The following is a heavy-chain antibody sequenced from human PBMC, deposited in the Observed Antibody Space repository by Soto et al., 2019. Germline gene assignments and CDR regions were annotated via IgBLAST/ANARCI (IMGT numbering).Heavy chain of an antibody. J-gene: IGHJ4*02. CDR2: INSDGSST. Sequence: EVQLVESGGGLVQPGGSLRLSCAASGFTFSNYWMHWVRQTPGKGLVWVSRINSDGSSTSYADSVKGRFTISRDNAKNTLYLPMHSLRADDTDVYYCAREIFYWGQGTLVTVSS. V-gene: IGHV3-74*01. D-gene: IGHD2-15*01. CDR3: AREIFY. CDR1: GFTFSNYW.